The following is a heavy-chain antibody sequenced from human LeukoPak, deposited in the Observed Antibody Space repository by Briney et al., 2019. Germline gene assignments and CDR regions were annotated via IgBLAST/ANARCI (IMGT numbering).Heavy chain of an antibody. J-gene: IGHJ6*04. CDR2: IIPMYGTS. Sequence: GASVKVSCKASGDTFDSHALSWVRQAPGQGLEWMGAIIPMYGTSNYAQKLQGRVAIIADKSTSTAYMELNSLTSEDTAVYYCAIAQNNHGYVYFGMDVWGKGTTVTVSS. CDR3: AIAQNNHGYVYFGMDV. D-gene: IGHD5-12*01. V-gene: IGHV1-69*06. CDR1: GDTFDSHA.